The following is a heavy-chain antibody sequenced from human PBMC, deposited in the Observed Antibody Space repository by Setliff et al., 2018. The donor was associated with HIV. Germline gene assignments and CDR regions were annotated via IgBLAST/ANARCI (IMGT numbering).Heavy chain of an antibody. CDR1: GGSISSGAYY. J-gene: IGHJ4*02. CDR2: IFHNGTI. Sequence: PSETLSLTCTVSGGSISSGAYYWTWIRQPAGKGLDWIGEIFHNGTIKYNPSLKSRVALSIDTSKSQISLTLTSLTTADTAVYYCGRGPRIVGASWAVIDYWGQGKPVTVSS. CDR3: GRGPRIVGASWAVIDY. D-gene: IGHD1-26*01. V-gene: IGHV4-61*10.